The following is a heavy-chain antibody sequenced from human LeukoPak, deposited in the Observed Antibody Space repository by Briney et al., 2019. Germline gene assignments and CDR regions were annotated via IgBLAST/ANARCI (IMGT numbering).Heavy chain of an antibody. CDR3: AREGGMSIAGRRGRYFQH. J-gene: IGHJ1*01. D-gene: IGHD6-6*01. CDR2: INPNSWGT. Sequence: ASVKVSRKASGYTFTGYYMHWVRQAPGQGLECMGLINPNSWGTNYAQKVQGRVTITRETSISTAYMELRRLRSDDTAVYYCAREGGMSIAGRRGRYFQHWGQGTLVTVSS. CDR1: GYTFTGYY. V-gene: IGHV1-2*02.